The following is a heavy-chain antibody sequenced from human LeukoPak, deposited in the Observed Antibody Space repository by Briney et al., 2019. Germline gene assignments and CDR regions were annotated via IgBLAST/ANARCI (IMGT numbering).Heavy chain of an antibody. J-gene: IGHJ6*02. CDR3: ARDNFYSSAV. V-gene: IGHV3-74*01. CDR2: IKGDGSGT. Sequence: PGGSLRLSCAASGFTITNYWMHWVRQAPGKGLVWVSHIKGDGSGTTYADSVKGRFTISRDNAKNTVFLQMNNLRAEDTAVYYCARDNFYSSAVWGQGTTVTVSS. CDR1: GFTITNYW.